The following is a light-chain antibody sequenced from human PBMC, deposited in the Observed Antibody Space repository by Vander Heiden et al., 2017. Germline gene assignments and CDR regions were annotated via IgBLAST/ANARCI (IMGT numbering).Light chain of an antibody. CDR1: SGSIASNY. J-gene: IGLJ3*02. V-gene: IGLV6-57*01. CDR3: QSYDSSNLWV. Sequence: NFMLTQPHPVSESPGKTVTISCTRSSGSIASNYVQWYQPRPGSPPTTVIYEDHQRPSGVPDRFSGSIDSSSKSASLTISGLKTEDEADYYCQSYDSSNLWVFGGGTKLTVL. CDR2: EDH.